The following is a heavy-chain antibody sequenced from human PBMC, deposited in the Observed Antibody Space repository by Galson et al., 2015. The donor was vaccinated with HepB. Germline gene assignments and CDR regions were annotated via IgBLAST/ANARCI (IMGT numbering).Heavy chain of an antibody. CDR2: INHSGST. CDR1: GGSFSGYY. Sequence: SETLSLTCAVYGGSFSGYYWSWIRQPPGKGLEWIGEINHSGSTNYNPSLKSRVTISVDTSKNQFSLKLSSVTAADTAVYYCARVRIIKDQGYSGYALDYWGQGTLVTVSS. J-gene: IGHJ4*02. D-gene: IGHD5-12*01. CDR3: ARVRIIKDQGYSGYALDY. V-gene: IGHV4-34*01.